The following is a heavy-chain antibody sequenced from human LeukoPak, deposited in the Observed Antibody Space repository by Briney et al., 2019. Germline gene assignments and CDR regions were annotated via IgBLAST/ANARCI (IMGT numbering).Heavy chain of an antibody. J-gene: IGHJ4*02. CDR1: AFTFRTYS. V-gene: IGHV3-21*01. D-gene: IGHD3-16*02. CDR3: ARGSDFVWGSYRPYFDY. CDR2: ISGSTSYI. Sequence: GGSLRLSCVASAFTFRTYSMHWVRQAPGKGLEWVSSISGSTSYIYYADSVRGRFTISRDNAKNSLYLQMNSLRAEDTAVYYCARGSDFVWGSYRPYFDYWGQGTVVTVSS.